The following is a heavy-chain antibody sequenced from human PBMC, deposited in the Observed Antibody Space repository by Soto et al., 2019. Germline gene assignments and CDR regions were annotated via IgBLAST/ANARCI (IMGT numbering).Heavy chain of an antibody. V-gene: IGHV3-23*01. D-gene: IGHD6-13*01. CDR2: ISGSGGST. CDR3: ARSRNPTSSCYRYYYYGMDV. Sequence: GSLRLSCAASGFTFNSYAMSWVRQAPGKGLEWVSAISGSGGSTYYADSVKGRFTISRDNSKNTLYLQMNSLRAEDTAVYYCARSRNPTSSCYRYYYYGMDVWGQGTTVTVSS. CDR1: GFTFNSYA. J-gene: IGHJ6*02.